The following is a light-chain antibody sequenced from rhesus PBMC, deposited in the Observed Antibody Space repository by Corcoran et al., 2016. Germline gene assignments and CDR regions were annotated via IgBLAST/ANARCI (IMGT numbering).Light chain of an antibody. Sequence: DIQMTQSPSSLSASVGDRVTITCRASENVNNYLNWYQQKPGKAPKLLIYKASTLQRGVPSRFSGSGSGTDYTFTLSRLQPEDVAAYYCQHGYGTPYSFGQGTRVEIK. J-gene: IGKJ2*01. CDR3: QHGYGTPYS. CDR1: ENVNNY. CDR2: KAS. V-gene: IGKV1-74*01.